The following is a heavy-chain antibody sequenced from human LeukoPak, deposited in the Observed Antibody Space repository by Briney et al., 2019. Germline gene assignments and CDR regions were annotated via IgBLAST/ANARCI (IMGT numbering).Heavy chain of an antibody. CDR3: AKFETARDNYGPFES. CDR2: ISSSSSSI. Sequence: GGSLRLSCAASGFTFTIYSMNWVRQAPGKGLEWVSSISSSSSSIYYADSVRGRFTISRDNAKNSLYLELNSLRAEDTAVYYCAKFETARDNYGPFESWGQGTLVTVSS. CDR1: GFTFTIYS. V-gene: IGHV3-21*04. J-gene: IGHJ4*02. D-gene: IGHD5-24*01.